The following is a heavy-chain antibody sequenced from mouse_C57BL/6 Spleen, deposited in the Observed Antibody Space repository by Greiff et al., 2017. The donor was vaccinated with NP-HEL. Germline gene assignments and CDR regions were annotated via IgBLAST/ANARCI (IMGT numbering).Heavy chain of an antibody. CDR2: IDPETGGT. J-gene: IGHJ3*01. CDR3: TRGGYYYGSSPFAY. D-gene: IGHD1-1*01. CDR1: GYTFTDYE. Sequence: QVQLQQSGAELVRPGASVTLSCKASGYTFTDYEMHWVKQTPVHGLEWIGAIDPETGGTAYNQKFKGKAILTADKSSSTAYMELRSLTSEDSAVYYCTRGGYYYGSSPFAYWGQRTLVTVSA. V-gene: IGHV1-15*01.